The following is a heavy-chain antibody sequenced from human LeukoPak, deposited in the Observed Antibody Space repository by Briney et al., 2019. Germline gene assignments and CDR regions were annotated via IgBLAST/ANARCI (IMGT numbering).Heavy chain of an antibody. CDR1: GGSFSGYY. D-gene: IGHD1-26*01. V-gene: IGHV3-53*01. CDR2: IYSGGST. J-gene: IGHJ3*02. CDR3: ARAQWELDAFDI. Sequence: ETLSLTCAVYGGSFSGYYWSWIRQPPGKGLEWVSVIYSGGSTYYADSVKGRFTISRDNSKNTLYLQMNSLRAEDTAVYYCARAQWELDAFDIWGQGTMVTVSS.